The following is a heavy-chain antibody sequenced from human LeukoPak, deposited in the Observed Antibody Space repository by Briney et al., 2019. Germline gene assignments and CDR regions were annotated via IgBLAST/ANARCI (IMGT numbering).Heavy chain of an antibody. CDR3: ARDGYSNAWASIFFDY. J-gene: IGHJ4*02. D-gene: IGHD6-19*01. V-gene: IGHV1-46*01. CDR1: GYTFTNYY. Sequence: GASVKVSCKASGYTFTNYYMHWVRQAPGQGLEWMGLIKPSGGSTTYAQQFQGRVTMTRDSSTGTVYLELRSLTSEDTAVYYCARDGYSNAWASIFFDYWGQGTLVTVSS. CDR2: IKPSGGST.